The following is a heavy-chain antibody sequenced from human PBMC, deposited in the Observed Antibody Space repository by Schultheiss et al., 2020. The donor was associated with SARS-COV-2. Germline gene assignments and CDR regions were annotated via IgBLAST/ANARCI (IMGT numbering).Heavy chain of an antibody. CDR1: GGTFSSYA. CDR3: ARGQTISRDFDY. J-gene: IGHJ4*02. D-gene: IGHD1-14*01. V-gene: IGHV1-69*06. CDR2: IIPIFGTA. Sequence: SVKVSCKASGGTFSSYAISWVRQAPGQGLEWMGGIIPIFGTANYAQKFQGRVTITADKSTSTAYMELSRLRSDDTAVYYCARGQTISRDFDYWGQGTLVTVSS.